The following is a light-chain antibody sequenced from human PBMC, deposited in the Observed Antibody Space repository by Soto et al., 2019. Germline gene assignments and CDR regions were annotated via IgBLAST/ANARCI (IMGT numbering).Light chain of an antibody. CDR1: QSLLHSNGYNY. CDR2: LGS. V-gene: IGKV2-28*01. Sequence: DIVMTQSPLYLPVTPGEPASISCRSSQSLLHSNGYNYLDWYLQKPGQSPQLLIYLGSNRASGVPDRFSGSGSGTDFTLKISSVEADDVGLYYCMQALQTPFTFGPGTKVAIK. CDR3: MQALQTPFT. J-gene: IGKJ3*01.